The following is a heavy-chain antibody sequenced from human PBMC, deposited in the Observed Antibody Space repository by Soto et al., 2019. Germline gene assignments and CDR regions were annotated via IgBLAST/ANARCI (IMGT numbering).Heavy chain of an antibody. CDR1: GASISSSNW. J-gene: IGHJ4*02. CDR3: ARHAYSNYRVFDY. Sequence: PSETLSLTCAVSGASISSSNWWSWVRQPPGKGLEWIGESYHSGSTNYNPSLKSRVTISADTSKNQFSLKLSSVTAADTAVYYCARHAYSNYRVFDYWGQGTLVTVSS. D-gene: IGHD4-4*01. CDR2: SYHSGST. V-gene: IGHV4-4*02.